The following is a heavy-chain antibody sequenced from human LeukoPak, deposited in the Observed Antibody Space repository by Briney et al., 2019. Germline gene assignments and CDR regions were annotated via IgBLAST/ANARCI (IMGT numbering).Heavy chain of an antibody. Sequence: GGSLRLSCAASGFTFGNYGMHWVRQAPGKWLEWVAFLWYDGSNKYYADSVKGRFTISRDNSKNTVYLQMNSLRAEDTAVYYCAKVLAVTSYGAKSIFDHWGQGTLVTVSS. CDR3: AKVLAVTSYGAKSIFDH. CDR2: LWYDGSNK. V-gene: IGHV3-30*02. D-gene: IGHD4-23*01. J-gene: IGHJ4*02. CDR1: GFTFGNYG.